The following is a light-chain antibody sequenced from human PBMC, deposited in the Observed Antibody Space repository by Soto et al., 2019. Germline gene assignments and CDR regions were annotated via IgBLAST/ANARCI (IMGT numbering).Light chain of an antibody. CDR3: QQTYTTLSIT. CDR2: AAS. J-gene: IGKJ5*01. CDR1: ENISRH. V-gene: IGKV1-39*01. Sequence: DIQMTQSPSSLSGSVGDRVTITCRASENISRHLNWYQQKPGKAPKLLIYAASSLQNGVPPRFRGGGSGTDFTLTIRNLQPEDFATYYCQQTYTTLSITFGQGTRLESK.